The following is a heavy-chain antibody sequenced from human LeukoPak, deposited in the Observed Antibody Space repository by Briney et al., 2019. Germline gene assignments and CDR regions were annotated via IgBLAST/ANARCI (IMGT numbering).Heavy chain of an antibody. V-gene: IGHV4-4*07. CDR1: GGSISSYY. CDR3: ARDLSGSRNNWFDP. D-gene: IGHD3-9*01. J-gene: IGHJ5*02. Sequence: PSETLSLTCTVSGGSISSYYWSWIRQPAGKGLEWIGRIYTSGSTNYKPSLKSRVPMSVDTSKNQFSLKLSSVTAADTAVYYCARDLSGSRNNWFDPWGQGTLVTVSS. CDR2: IYTSGST.